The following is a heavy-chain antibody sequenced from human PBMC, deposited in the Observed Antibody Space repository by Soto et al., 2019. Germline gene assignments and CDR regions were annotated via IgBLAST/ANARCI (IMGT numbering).Heavy chain of an antibody. D-gene: IGHD4-17*01. CDR1: GFTFSKYA. CDR2: ILGSGGT. J-gene: IGHJ5*02. Sequence: GGSLRLSCAASGFTFSKYAMMWVRQAPGKGLEWVSGILGSGGTYHADSVMGRFTISKDNSMNTLYLQMNSLRADDTAVYFCANDAVYGDGLWLPESWGQGTLVTVSS. V-gene: IGHV3-23*01. CDR3: ANDAVYGDGLWLPES.